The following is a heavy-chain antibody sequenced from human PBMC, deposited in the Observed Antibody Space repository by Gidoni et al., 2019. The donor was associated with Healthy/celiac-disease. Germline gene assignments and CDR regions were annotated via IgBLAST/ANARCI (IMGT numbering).Heavy chain of an antibody. J-gene: IGHJ4*02. D-gene: IGHD3-22*01. CDR2: ISYDGSNK. CDR3: AREGYYDSSGYYWGYFDY. V-gene: IGHV3-30-3*01. CDR1: GFTFRSYA. Sequence: QVQLVESGGGVVQPGRSLRLSCAASGFTFRSYAMHWVRQAPDKGLEWVAVISYDGSNKYYADSVKGRFTISRDNSKNTLYLQMNSLRAEDTAVYYCAREGYYDSSGYYWGYFDYWGQGTLVTVSS.